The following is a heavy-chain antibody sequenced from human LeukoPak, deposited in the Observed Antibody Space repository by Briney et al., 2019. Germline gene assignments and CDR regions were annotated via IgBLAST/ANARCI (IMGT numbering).Heavy chain of an antibody. J-gene: IGHJ4*02. Sequence: KSSETLSLTCAVYGGSFSGYYWSWIRQPPGKGLEWIGEMNHGGSTNYNPSLKSRVTISVDTSKNQFSLKLSSVTAADTAVYYCARHSATLITMVRRFFDHWGQGTLVTVSS. CDR3: ARHSATLITMVRRFFDH. CDR2: MNHGGST. V-gene: IGHV4-34*01. CDR1: GGSFSGYY. D-gene: IGHD3-10*01.